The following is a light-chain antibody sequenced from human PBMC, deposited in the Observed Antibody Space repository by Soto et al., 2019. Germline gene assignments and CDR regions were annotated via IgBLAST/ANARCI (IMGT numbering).Light chain of an antibody. V-gene: IGKV2-30*01. Sequence: EVVMTQSPLSLPVTLGQPASISCRSSQSLVYSYGNTYLNWCQQRSGQSPRRLIYKVFNRDSGVPDRFSGRGPGTDFTLKISRVEAEDVGVYYCMKGTNWPWTFGQGTKVEIK. CDR1: QSLVYSYGNTY. J-gene: IGKJ1*01. CDR3: MKGTNWPWT. CDR2: KVF.